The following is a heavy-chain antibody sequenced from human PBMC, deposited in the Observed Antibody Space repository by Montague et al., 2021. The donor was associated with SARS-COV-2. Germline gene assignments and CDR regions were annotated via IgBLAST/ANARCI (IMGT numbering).Heavy chain of an antibody. V-gene: IGHV4-61*09. CDR1: GASISSANDY. Sequence: TLSLTCSVSGASISSANDYWIWIRQPAGKGLEWIGHISTSGSSSYNPSLKSRVTIILDTSRQQFSLELTSVTAADTAVYYCARDRRGMAMAGRAYYYYYMDVWGKGTTVTVSS. D-gene: IGHD6-19*01. CDR2: ISTSGSS. J-gene: IGHJ6*03. CDR3: ARDRRGMAMAGRAYYYYYMDV.